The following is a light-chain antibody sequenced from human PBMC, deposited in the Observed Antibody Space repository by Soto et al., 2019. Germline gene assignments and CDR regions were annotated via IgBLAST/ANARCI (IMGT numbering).Light chain of an antibody. Sequence: ETVMTQSPATLSVSPGERPTLSCRASQSVSSTLAWYQQKPGQAPRLLIYDASTRATGIPARFSGSGSGTEFTLTISSLQSEDVAFYYCLQYNTLPLSFGPGTKVDIK. V-gene: IGKV3-15*01. CDR1: QSVSST. CDR3: LQYNTLPLS. CDR2: DAS. J-gene: IGKJ3*01.